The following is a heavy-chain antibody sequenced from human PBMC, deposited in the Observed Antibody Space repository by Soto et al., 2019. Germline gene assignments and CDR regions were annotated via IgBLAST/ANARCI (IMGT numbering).Heavy chain of an antibody. V-gene: IGHV5-51*01. CDR2: IYPGDSDT. J-gene: IGHJ3*02. CDR3: ARLRSSSWSEHDAFDI. Sequence: PGESLKISCKGSGYSFTSYWISWVRQMPGKGLEWMGIIYPGDSDTRYSPSFQGQVTISADKSISTAYLQWSSLKASDTAMYYCARLRSSSWSEHDAFDIWGQGTMVTVSS. D-gene: IGHD6-13*01. CDR1: GYSFTSYW.